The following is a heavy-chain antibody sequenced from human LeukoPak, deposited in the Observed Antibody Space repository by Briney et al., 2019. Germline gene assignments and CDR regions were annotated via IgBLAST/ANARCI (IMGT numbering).Heavy chain of an antibody. V-gene: IGHV3-66*01. CDR2: IYSGGST. Sequence: GGSLRLSCAASGFTVSSNYMSWVRQAPGKGLEWVSVIYSGGSTYYADSVKGRFTISRDNSKNTLYLQMNSLRAEDTAVYYCARSPEGCSGGSCYNPPDYWGQGTLVTVSS. CDR3: ARSPEGCSGGSCYNPPDY. J-gene: IGHJ4*02. D-gene: IGHD2-15*01. CDR1: GFTVSSNY.